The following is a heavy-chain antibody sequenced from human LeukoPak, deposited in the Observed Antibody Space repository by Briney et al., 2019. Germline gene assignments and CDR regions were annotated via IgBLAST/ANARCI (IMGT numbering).Heavy chain of an antibody. CDR1: GFPFDNYA. D-gene: IGHD2-2*01. CDR2: ISWNSDSI. V-gene: IGHV3-9*01. Sequence: GGSLRLSCAASGFPFDNYAMHWVRQAPGKGLQWVSSISWNSDSIVYADFVKGRFTISRDNAESSLYLQMNSLRAEDTALYYCAKAGCTTATCYLNFWGQGTLVTVSS. CDR3: AKAGCTTATCYLNF. J-gene: IGHJ4*02.